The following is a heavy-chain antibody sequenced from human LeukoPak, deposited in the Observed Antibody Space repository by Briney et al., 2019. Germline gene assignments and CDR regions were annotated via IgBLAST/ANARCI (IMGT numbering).Heavy chain of an antibody. CDR1: GFTFRDFW. D-gene: IGHD6-19*01. CDR2: INSDESST. J-gene: IGHJ4*02. Sequence: GGSLRLSCTASGFTFRDFWMHWVRQVPGKGLVWVARINSDESSTTYADSVKGRFTISRDNAKNMLYLQMNSLRAEDTAVYYCARGGSGCFDYWGQGTLVTVSS. CDR3: ARGGSGCFDY. V-gene: IGHV3-74*01.